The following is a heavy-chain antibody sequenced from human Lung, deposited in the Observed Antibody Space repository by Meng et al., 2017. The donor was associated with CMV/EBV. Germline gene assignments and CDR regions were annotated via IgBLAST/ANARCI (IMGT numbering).Heavy chain of an antibody. CDR1: GGSISSSSYY. CDR3: AREDTMDQGVYYYYYGMDV. CDR2: IYYSGNT. D-gene: IGHD3-10*01. J-gene: IGHJ6*02. Sequence: SXTXSLXCTVSGGSISSSSYYRSWIRQPPGRGLEWIGSIYYSGNTYYNPSLKSRFTISLDTSKNQFSLKLSSVTAADKAGYCCAREDTMDQGVYYYYYGMDVXGQGXTVTVSS. V-gene: IGHV4-39*07.